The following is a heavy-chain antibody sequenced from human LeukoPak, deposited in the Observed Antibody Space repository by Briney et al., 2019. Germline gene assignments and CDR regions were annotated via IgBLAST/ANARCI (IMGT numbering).Heavy chain of an antibody. CDR3: ARDITMVRGVQNWFDP. CDR2: INPNSGGT. CDR1: GYTFTGYY. D-gene: IGHD3-10*01. Sequence: GASVKVSCKASGYTFTGYYMHWMRQAPGQGLEWMGWINPNSGGTNYAQKFQGRVTMTRDTSISTAYMELSRLRSDDTAVYYCARDITMVRGVQNWFDPWGQGTLVTVSS. J-gene: IGHJ5*02. V-gene: IGHV1-2*02.